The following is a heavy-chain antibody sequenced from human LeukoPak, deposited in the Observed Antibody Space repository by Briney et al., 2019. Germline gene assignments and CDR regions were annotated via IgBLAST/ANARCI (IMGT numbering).Heavy chain of an antibody. CDR2: INPNSGGT. J-gene: IGHJ2*01. CDR3: ARVASGYYDSSGYVDWYFDL. V-gene: IGHV1-2*06. D-gene: IGHD3-22*01. CDR1: GYTFTGYY. Sequence: GASVKVSCKVSGYTFTGYYMHWVRQAPGQGLEWMGRINPNSGGTNYAQKFQGRVTMTRDTSISTAHMELSRLRSDDTAVYYCARVASGYYDSSGYVDWYFDLWGRGTLVTVSS.